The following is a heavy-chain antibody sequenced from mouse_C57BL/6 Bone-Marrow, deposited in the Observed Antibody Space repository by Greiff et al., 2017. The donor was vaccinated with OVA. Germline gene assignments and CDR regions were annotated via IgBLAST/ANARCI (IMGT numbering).Heavy chain of an antibody. CDR3: ANILGY. D-gene: IGHD4-1*01. J-gene: IGHJ2*01. Sequence: EVKLMESGPELVKPGASVKMSCKASGYTFTDYNMHWVKQSPGKGLEWIGDINPNNGGTSYNQKFKGKATLTVNKTSSTAYMELRSLTSEDSAVYYCANILGYWGQGTTLTVSS. CDR2: INPNNGGT. CDR1: GYTFTDYN. V-gene: IGHV1-22*01.